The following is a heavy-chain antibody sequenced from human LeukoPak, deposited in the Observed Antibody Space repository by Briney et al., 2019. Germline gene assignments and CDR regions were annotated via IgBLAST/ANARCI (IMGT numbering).Heavy chain of an antibody. V-gene: IGHV1-46*01. J-gene: IGHJ4*02. CDR1: GDTFTTSH. CDR3: VRNLMQFTGLAY. D-gene: IGHD2-8*02. Sequence: GASVTISCKASGDTFTTSHMHWVRQVPGQGLEWMGKINPGGGSTTYAQQFQGRVSMTRDLSMSTVYMELSSLRSEDTAVYYCVRNLMQFTGLAYWGQGTLVTVSS. CDR2: INPGGGST.